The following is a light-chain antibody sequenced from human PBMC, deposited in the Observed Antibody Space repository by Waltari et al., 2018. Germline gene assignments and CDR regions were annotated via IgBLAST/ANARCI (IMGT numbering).Light chain of an antibody. V-gene: IGLV2-8*01. Sequence: QSALTQPPSASGSPGQSVTISCTGTSSDFGSYNYVSWYQQHPGKAPKLMIYEVSKRPSGVPDRFSGSKSGNTASLTVSGLQAEDEADYYCSSYAGRNNIVLFGGGTKLTVL. CDR1: SSDFGSYNY. CDR2: EVS. J-gene: IGLJ2*01. CDR3: SSYAGRNNIVL.